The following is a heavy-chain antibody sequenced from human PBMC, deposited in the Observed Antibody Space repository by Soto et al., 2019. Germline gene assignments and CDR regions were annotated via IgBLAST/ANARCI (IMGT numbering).Heavy chain of an antibody. J-gene: IGHJ4*02. D-gene: IGHD1-1*01. Sequence: QVQLVQSGAEVKKPGASVKVSCKASGYTFTSYGISWVRQAPGQGLEWMGWISAYNGNTNYAQKLQGRVTMTTDTSTTTAYMELRSLRSDDTAVYYCARDLDHKGTTGTTGDYWGQGTLVTVSS. CDR2: ISAYNGNT. CDR3: ARDLDHKGTTGTTGDY. CDR1: GYTFTSYG. V-gene: IGHV1-18*01.